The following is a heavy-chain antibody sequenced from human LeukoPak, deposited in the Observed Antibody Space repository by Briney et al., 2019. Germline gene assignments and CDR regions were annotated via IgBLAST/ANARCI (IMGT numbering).Heavy chain of an antibody. D-gene: IGHD5-18*01. CDR1: GFTFSSYA. Sequence: PGGSLRLSCAASGFTFSSYAMSWVRQAPGKGLEWVSAISGSGGSTYYADSVKGRFTISRDNSKNTLYLQMNSLRAEDTAVYYCAKSDTAMVVEHPSIDYWGQGTLVTVSS. J-gene: IGHJ4*02. V-gene: IGHV3-23*01. CDR2: ISGSGGST. CDR3: AKSDTAMVVEHPSIDY.